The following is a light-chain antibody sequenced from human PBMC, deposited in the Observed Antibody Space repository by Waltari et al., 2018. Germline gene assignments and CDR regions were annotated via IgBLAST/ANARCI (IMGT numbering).Light chain of an antibody. Sequence: QSVLTQPPSASGTPGQTVTISCSGSSSNIGSHTVNWYQHLPGTAPKRLIYNNNQRPSGVPDRFSGSKSGTSASLALSGLQSDDEAHYYCSTWDGSLTGVVFGGGTKLTVL. CDR1: SSNIGSHT. J-gene: IGLJ3*02. CDR3: STWDGSLTGVV. CDR2: NNN. V-gene: IGLV1-44*01.